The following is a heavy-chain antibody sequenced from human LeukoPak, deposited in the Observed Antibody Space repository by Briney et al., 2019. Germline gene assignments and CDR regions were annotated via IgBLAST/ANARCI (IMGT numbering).Heavy chain of an antibody. V-gene: IGHV3-73*01. D-gene: IGHD1-1*01. J-gene: IGHJ6*03. CDR3: TAVQLERSYYYYYYMDV. CDR1: GFTFSGSA. Sequence: GGSLRLSCAASGFTFSGSAMHWVRQASGKGLEWVGRIRSKANSYATAYAASVKGRFTISRDDSKNTAYLQMNSLKTEDTAVYYCTAVQLERSYYYYYYMDVWGKGTTVTISS. CDR2: IRSKANSYAT.